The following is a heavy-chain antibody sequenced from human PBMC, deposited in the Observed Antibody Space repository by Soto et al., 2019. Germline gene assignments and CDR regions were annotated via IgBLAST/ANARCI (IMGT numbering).Heavy chain of an antibody. CDR1: GGTFGNHA. V-gene: IGHV1-69*05. CDR2: IIPIFGTP. J-gene: IGHJ5*02. CDR3: ARDATAVAEPYNWFDP. D-gene: IGHD6-19*01. Sequence: SVKVSCKASGGTFGNHAISWVRQAPGQGLEWMGGIIPIFGTPNYAQKFQDRVTITTADSTTTVYMELNSLTSDDTAVYYCARDATAVAEPYNWFDPWGQGTLVTVSS.